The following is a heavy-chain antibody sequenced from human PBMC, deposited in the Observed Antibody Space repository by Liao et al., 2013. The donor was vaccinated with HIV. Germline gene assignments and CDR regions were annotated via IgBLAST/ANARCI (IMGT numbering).Heavy chain of an antibody. CDR3: ARRPLVRGFFDL. Sequence: QVQLQQWGAGLLRPAETLSLTCAVYGGSLSGYYWSWIRQSPGKGLEWIGEINHSGSTSYNPSLKSRVTISMDTSKNQFSLKVTSVTAADTAMYYCARRPLVRGFFDLWGQGTLVTVSS. D-gene: IGHD3-10*01. J-gene: IGHJ4*02. CDR1: GGSLSGYY. CDR2: INHSGST. V-gene: IGHV4-34*02.